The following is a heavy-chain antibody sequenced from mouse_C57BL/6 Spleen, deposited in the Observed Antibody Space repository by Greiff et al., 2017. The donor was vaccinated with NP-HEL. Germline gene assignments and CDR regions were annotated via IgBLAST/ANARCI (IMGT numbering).Heavy chain of an antibody. D-gene: IGHD1-1*02. Sequence: EVQGVESGPELVKPGASVKISCKASGYSFTDYNMNWVKQSNGKSLEWIGVINPNYGTTSYNQKFKGKATLTVDQSSSTAYMQLNSLTSEDSVVYYCARNYGGSAMDYWGQGTSVTVSS. CDR2: INPNYGTT. CDR1: GYSFTDYN. J-gene: IGHJ4*01. V-gene: IGHV1-39*01. CDR3: ARNYGGSAMDY.